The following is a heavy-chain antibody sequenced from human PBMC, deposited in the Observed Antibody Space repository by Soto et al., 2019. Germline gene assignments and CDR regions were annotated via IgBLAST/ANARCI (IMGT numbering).Heavy chain of an antibody. D-gene: IGHD3-22*01. Sequence: SETLSLTCTVSGGSISSGDYYWSWIRQPPGRGLEWIGYIYYSGTTYYNPSLKSRLTISVDTSKNQFSLKLSSVTAADTAVYYCASSSGYYYVSDYWGQGTLVTVSS. V-gene: IGHV4-30-4*01. J-gene: IGHJ4*02. CDR1: GGSISSGDYY. CDR2: IYYSGTT. CDR3: ASSSGYYYVSDY.